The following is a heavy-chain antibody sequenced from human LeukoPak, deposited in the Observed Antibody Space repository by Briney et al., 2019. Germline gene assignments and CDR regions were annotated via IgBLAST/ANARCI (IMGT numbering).Heavy chain of an antibody. V-gene: IGHV4-4*02. CDR3: ARVPYLYCSSTSCYPYYFDY. D-gene: IGHD2-2*01. CDR1: GGSIRSSNW. Sequence: PSGTLSLTCAVSGGSIRSSNWWSWVRKPPGKGLEWIGEIYHSGSTNYNPSLKSRVTISVDKSKNQFSLKLSSVTAADTAVYYCARVPYLYCSSTSCYPYYFDYWGQGTLVTVSS. CDR2: IYHSGST. J-gene: IGHJ4*02.